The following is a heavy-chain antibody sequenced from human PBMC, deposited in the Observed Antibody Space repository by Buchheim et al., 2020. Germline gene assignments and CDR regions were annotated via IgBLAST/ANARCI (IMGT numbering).Heavy chain of an antibody. CDR2: IIPIFGTT. V-gene: IGHV1-69*01. J-gene: IGHJ6*02. CDR1: GGTFTSYA. CDR3: ARGSPGGGTWVGYYYGMDV. D-gene: IGHD3-16*01. Sequence: QVQLVQSGAEVKKPGSSVKVSCKASGGTFTSYAISWVRQAPGQGLEWMGGIIPIFGTTNYAQKFPGSVTITADESTSTAYMDLSSLRYEDTAMYYCARGSPGGGTWVGYYYGMDVWGQGST.